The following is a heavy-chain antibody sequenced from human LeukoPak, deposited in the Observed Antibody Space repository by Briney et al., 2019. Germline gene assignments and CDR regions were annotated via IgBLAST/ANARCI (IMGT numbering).Heavy chain of an antibody. Sequence: PNSGGTNYAQKFQGRVTMTRDTSISTAYMELSSLRSEDTAVYYCARAYRYYYDSTTSRFDYWGQGTLVTVSS. CDR3: ARAYRYYYDSTTSRFDY. D-gene: IGHD3-22*01. V-gene: IGHV1-2*02. CDR2: PNSGGT. J-gene: IGHJ4*02.